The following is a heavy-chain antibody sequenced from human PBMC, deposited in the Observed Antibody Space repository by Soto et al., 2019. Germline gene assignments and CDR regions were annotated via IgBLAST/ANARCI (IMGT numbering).Heavy chain of an antibody. Sequence: RHSCGAAEYSCSNYAMSRVSKTPGKGLEWVSAISSGGGTTYYADTVKGRFTISRDNSKNTLYLQMNSLRAEDTAVYYCAFNPGYYYDSTGYHCAYWGQGTLVPVSS. J-gene: IGHJ4*02. CDR3: AFNPGYYYDSTGYHCAY. CDR1: EYSCSNYA. D-gene: IGHD3-22*01. V-gene: IGHV3-23*01. CDR2: ISSGGGTT.